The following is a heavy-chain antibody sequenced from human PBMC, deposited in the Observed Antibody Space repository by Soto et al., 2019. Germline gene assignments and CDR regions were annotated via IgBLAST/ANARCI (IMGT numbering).Heavy chain of an antibody. Sequence: EVQLVESGGGLVKPGGCLRLSCAASGFAFSNAWMSWVRQAPGKGLEWVGRIISKTDGGTIDYTAPVKDRFIMSRDDSKNTLYLKMNSMKSEDTAVYYCAAGTGRTDFDYWGQGTLVTVSS. J-gene: IGHJ4*02. CDR1: GFAFSNAW. CDR3: AAGTGRTDFDY. V-gene: IGHV3-15*01. CDR2: IISKTDGGTI. D-gene: IGHD2-2*01.